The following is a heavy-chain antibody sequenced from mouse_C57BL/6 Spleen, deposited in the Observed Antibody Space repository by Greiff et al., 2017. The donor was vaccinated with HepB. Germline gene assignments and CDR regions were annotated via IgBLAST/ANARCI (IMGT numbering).Heavy chain of an antibody. J-gene: IGHJ2*01. CDR1: GYTFTSYW. V-gene: IGHV1-64*01. CDR2: IHPNSGST. D-gene: IGHD1-3*01. CDR3: AREGNNLDDFDY. Sequence: VQLQQPGAELVKPGASVKLSCKASGYTFTSYWMHWVKQRPGQGLEWIGMIHPNSGSTNYNEKFKSKATLTVDKSSSKAYMQLSSLTSEDSAVYYCAREGNNLDDFDYWGQGTTLTVSS.